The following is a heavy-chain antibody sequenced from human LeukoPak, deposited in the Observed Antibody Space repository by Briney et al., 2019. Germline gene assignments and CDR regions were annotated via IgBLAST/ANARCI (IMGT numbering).Heavy chain of an antibody. Sequence: EASVKVSCKASGGTFSSYAISWVRQAPGQGLEWMGGIIPIFGTANYAQKFQGRVTITADESTSTAYMELSSLRSEDTAVYYCARGVVTGDYFDYWGQGTLVTVSS. CDR1: GGTFSSYA. D-gene: IGHD3-10*01. V-gene: IGHV1-69*01. J-gene: IGHJ4*02. CDR2: IIPIFGTA. CDR3: ARGVVTGDYFDY.